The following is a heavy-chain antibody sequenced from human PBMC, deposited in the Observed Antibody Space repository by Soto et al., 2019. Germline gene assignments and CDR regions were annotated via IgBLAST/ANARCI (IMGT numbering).Heavy chain of an antibody. CDR2: IYHSGST. D-gene: IGHD5-12*01. V-gene: IGHV4-4*02. CDR1: GGSISSSNW. CDR3: AKGSTRWLESLLDY. Sequence: QVQLQESGPGLVKPSGTLSLTCAVSGGSISSSNWWSWVRQPPGKGLEWIGEIYHSGSTNYNPSLKSRVTISVDKSKNTLYLQMNSLRAEDTAVYYCAKGSTRWLESLLDYWGQGTLVTVSS. J-gene: IGHJ4*02.